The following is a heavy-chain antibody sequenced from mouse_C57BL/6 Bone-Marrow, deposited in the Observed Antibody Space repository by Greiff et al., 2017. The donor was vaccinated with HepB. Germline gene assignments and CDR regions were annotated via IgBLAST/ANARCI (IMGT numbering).Heavy chain of an antibody. Sequence: EVNLVESGGGLVKPGGSLKLSCAASGFTFSDYGMHWVRQAPEKGLEWVAYISSGSSTIYYADTVKGRFTISRDNAKNTLFLQMTSLRSEDTAMYYCATLYYGSSYWYFDVWGTGTTVTVSS. CDR1: GFTFSDYG. CDR3: ATLYYGSSYWYFDV. V-gene: IGHV5-17*01. D-gene: IGHD1-1*01. J-gene: IGHJ1*03. CDR2: ISSGSSTI.